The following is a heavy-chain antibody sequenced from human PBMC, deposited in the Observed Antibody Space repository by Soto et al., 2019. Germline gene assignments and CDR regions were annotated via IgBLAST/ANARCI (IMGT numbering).Heavy chain of an antibody. V-gene: IGHV4-39*01. CDR3: ARRVGKNWFDP. D-gene: IGHD2-2*01. CDR2: IYYSGST. Sequence: QLQLQESGPGLVKPSETLSLTCTVSGGSISSSSYYWGWIRQPPGKGLEWIGSIYYSGSTYYNPSLKSRVTISVDTSKNQFSRKLSSVTAADTAVYYCARRVGKNWFDPWGQGTLVTVSS. J-gene: IGHJ5*02. CDR1: GGSISSSSYY.